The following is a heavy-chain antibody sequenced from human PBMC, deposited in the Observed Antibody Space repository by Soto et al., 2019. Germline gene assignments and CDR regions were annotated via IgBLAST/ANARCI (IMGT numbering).Heavy chain of an antibody. V-gene: IGHV4-39*07. CDR2: IYSTDNT. CDR1: GGSVSSNSYS. J-gene: IGHJ4*02. CDR3: ARLGGYYQALDS. Sequence: SETLSLTCTVSGGSVSSNSYSWGWVRQSPGKGLEWIGTIYSTDNTHYNPSLLSRVTMSVDTSKNQFSLRLSSVTAADTAVYYCARLGGYYQALDSWAPRTLVTVSS. D-gene: IGHD3-22*01.